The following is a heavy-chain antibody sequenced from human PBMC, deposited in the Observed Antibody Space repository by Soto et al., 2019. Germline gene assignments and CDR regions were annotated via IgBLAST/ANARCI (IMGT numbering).Heavy chain of an antibody. D-gene: IGHD3-22*01. Sequence: QVQLQESGPGLVKPSGTLSLTCAVSGGSISSSNWWSWVRQPPGKGLEWIGEIYHSGSTNYNPSLKSRVTISVDKSKNQFSLKLSSVTAADTAVYYCACSSYYYDSSGNMFPGYWGQGTLVTVSS. CDR2: IYHSGST. V-gene: IGHV4-4*02. CDR1: GGSISSSNW. J-gene: IGHJ4*02. CDR3: ACSSYYYDSSGNMFPGY.